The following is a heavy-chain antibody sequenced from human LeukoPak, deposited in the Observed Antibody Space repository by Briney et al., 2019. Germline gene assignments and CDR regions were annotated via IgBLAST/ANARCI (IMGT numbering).Heavy chain of an antibody. Sequence: GRSLRLSCAASGFTFSSYGMHWVRQAPGKGLEWVAVISYDGSNKYYADSVKGRFTISRDNSKNTLDLQMNSLRAEDTAVYYCARKGGYGLDFDYWGQGTLVTVSS. J-gene: IGHJ4*02. CDR3: ARKGGYGLDFDY. CDR2: ISYDGSNK. D-gene: IGHD5-18*01. V-gene: IGHV3-30*03. CDR1: GFTFSSYG.